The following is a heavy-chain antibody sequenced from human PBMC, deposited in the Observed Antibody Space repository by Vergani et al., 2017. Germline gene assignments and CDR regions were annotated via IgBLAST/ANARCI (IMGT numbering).Heavy chain of an antibody. CDR2: IKSKTDGGTT. J-gene: IGHJ4*02. CDR3: TTDWTVVVVVAARCFDY. D-gene: IGHD2-15*01. CDR1: GFTFSNAW. Sequence: EVQLVESGGGLVQPGGSLRLSCAASGFTFSNAWMSWVRQAPGKGLEWVGRIKSKTDGGTTDYAAPVKGRFTISRDDSKNTLYLQMNSLKTEDTAVYYCTTDWTVVVVVAARCFDYWGQGTLVTVSS. V-gene: IGHV3-15*01.